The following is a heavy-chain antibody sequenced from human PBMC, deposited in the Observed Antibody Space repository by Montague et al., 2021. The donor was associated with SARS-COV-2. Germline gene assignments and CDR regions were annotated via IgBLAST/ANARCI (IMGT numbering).Heavy chain of an antibody. D-gene: IGHD1-26*01. CDR3: ARMSAGATIAFDY. J-gene: IGHJ4*02. CDR1: GFSLSTSGMC. CDR2: IDWDDDK. Sequence: ALVKPTQTLTLTCTFSGFSLSTSGMCVSWIRQPPGKALERLARIDWDDDKYYSTSLKTRLTISKDTSKNQVVLTMTNKDPVDTATYYCARMSAGATIAFDYWGQGTLVTVSS. V-gene: IGHV2-70*11.